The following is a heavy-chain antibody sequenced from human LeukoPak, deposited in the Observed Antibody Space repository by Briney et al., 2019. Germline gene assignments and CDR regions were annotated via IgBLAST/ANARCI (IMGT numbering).Heavy chain of an antibody. CDR3: AREAGDISAYYMDV. D-gene: IGHD3-9*01. CDR2: ISSSSSTI. V-gene: IGHV3-48*01. CDR1: GFTFSSYS. J-gene: IGHJ6*03. Sequence: GGSLRLSCAASGFTFSSYSMNWVRQAPGKGLEWVSYISSSSSTIYYADSVKGRFTISRDNAKNSLYLQMNSLRAEDTAVYYCAREAGDISAYYMDVWGKGTTVTVSS.